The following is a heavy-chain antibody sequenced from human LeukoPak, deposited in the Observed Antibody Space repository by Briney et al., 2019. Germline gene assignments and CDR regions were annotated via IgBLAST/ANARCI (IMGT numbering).Heavy chain of an antibody. Sequence: SETLSLTCTVSGGSISSYYWSWIRQPAGKGLEWIGRIYTSGSTNYNPSLKSRATMSVDTSKNQFSLKLSSVTAADTAVYYCARDTVVVPAAGYYYYYMDVWGKGTTVTVSS. CDR3: ARDTVVVPAAGYYYYYMDV. J-gene: IGHJ6*03. CDR2: IYTSGST. CDR1: GGSISSYY. V-gene: IGHV4-4*07. D-gene: IGHD2-2*01.